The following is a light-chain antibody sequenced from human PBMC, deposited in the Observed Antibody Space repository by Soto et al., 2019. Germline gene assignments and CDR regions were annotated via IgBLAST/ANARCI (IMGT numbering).Light chain of an antibody. CDR1: QSISSY. CDR3: QQSYSTPLIT. Sequence: DIQMTQSPSSLSASVGDRVTITCRASQSISSYLNWYQQKPGKAPKLLIYAASSLKSGVPSRFSGSGSWTDFTLSISSLQPEDFATYYCQQSYSTPLITFGQGTRLEIK. J-gene: IGKJ5*01. CDR2: AAS. V-gene: IGKV1-39*01.